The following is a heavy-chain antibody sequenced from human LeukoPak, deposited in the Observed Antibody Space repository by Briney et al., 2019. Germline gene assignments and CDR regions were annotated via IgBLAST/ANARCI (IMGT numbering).Heavy chain of an antibody. CDR1: GYSFTSYW. J-gene: IGHJ4*02. V-gene: IGHV5-10-1*01. CDR3: ARRRRAAAGTFPFDS. Sequence: GESLKISCKGSGYSFTSYWIGWVRQMPGKGLEWMGRIDPSDSYTNYSPSFQGHVTISADESISTAYLQWSSLKASDTAMYYCARRRRAAAGTFPFDSWGQGTLVTVSS. CDR2: IDPSDSYT. D-gene: IGHD6-13*01.